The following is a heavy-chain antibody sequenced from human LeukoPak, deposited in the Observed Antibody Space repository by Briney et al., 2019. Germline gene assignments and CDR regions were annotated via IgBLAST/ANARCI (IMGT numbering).Heavy chain of an antibody. J-gene: IGHJ5*02. CDR2: IFGDGGGD. D-gene: IGHD1-26*01. V-gene: IGHV3-23*01. Sequence: PGGSLRLSCTASGFTFKDYATSWVRQAPGKGLEWISTIFGDGGGDYYADSVRGRFTMSRDNSKSTLYPQMNSLRGDDTAVYYCAKQEGWDLGNYYADHWGRGTLVTVSS. CDR1: GFTFKDYA. CDR3: AKQEGWDLGNYYADH.